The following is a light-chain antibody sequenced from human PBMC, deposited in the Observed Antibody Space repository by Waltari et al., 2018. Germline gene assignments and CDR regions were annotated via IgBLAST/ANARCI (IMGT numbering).Light chain of an antibody. J-gene: IGKJ4*01. V-gene: IGKV1-5*03. Sequence: DIQLTQSPSTLSASVGDRIHITCRAAHQVKNNLDWDQQKPGKAPRVLIHKTSRLESGVPSRFSGSGFGTEFALTISGLQPDDFATYYCQQYDRLPGTFGGGTKVDIK. CDR3: QQYDRLPGT. CDR2: KTS. CDR1: HQVKNN.